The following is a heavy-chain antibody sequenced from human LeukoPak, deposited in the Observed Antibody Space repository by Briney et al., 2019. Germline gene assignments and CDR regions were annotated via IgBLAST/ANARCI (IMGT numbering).Heavy chain of an antibody. V-gene: IGHV6-1*01. CDR1: GDGVSSNSAT. J-gene: IGHJ3*02. CDR2: TYYRSKWYN. D-gene: IGHD3-16*01. CDR3: ARVGHPWGIEDAFDI. Sequence: QTLSLTCAISGDGVSSNSATWNWIRQSPSRGLEWLGRTYYRSKWYNDYAVSVKSRITINPDTSKNQFSLQLNSVTPEDTAVYYCARVGHPWGIEDAFDIWGQGTMVTVSS.